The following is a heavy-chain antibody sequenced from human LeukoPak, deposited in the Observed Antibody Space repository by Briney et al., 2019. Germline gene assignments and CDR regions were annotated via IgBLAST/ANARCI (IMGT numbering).Heavy chain of an antibody. CDR1: GGSFSGYY. V-gene: IGHV4-34*01. Sequence: PSETLSLTCAVYGGSFSGYYWSSIRQPPGKGLEWIGEINHSGSTNYNPSLKSRVTISVDTSKNQFSLKLSSVTAADTAVYYCARVTARRSTWGQGTLVTVSS. CDR2: INHSGST. CDR3: ARVTARRST. D-gene: IGHD6-6*01. J-gene: IGHJ4*02.